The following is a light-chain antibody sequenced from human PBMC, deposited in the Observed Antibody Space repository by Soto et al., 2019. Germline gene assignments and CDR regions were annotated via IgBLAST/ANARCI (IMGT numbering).Light chain of an antibody. CDR3: QQSFGAPRT. CDR1: QSISTY. V-gene: IGKV1-39*01. Sequence: DIPMTQSPSSLSASLGDRVTVTCRASQSISTYLNWFQQRPGKAPKLLIYGAYTLQDGVPSRFSGSGSETEFALTISSLQPEDFATYCCQQSFGAPRTFGQGTRVDIK. J-gene: IGKJ1*01. CDR2: GAY.